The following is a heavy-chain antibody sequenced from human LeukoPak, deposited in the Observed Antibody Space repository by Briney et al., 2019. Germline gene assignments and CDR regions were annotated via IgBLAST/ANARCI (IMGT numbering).Heavy chain of an antibody. D-gene: IGHD3/OR15-3a*01. CDR3: AREMKGNNDFWSGHYHSYHHGMDV. V-gene: IGHV4-4*07. CDR1: GGSINSYY. Sequence: PSETLSLTCTVSGGSINSYYWAWILQPAGKGLEWIGHIYASGSTKYNPSLKSRVGMSIDTSKNQFSLKLSSVTAADTAVYFCAREMKGNNDFWSGHYHSYHHGMDVWGQGTTVIVSS. J-gene: IGHJ6*02. CDR2: IYASGST.